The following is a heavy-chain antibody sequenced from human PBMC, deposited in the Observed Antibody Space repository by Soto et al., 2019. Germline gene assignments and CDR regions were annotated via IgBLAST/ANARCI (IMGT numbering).Heavy chain of an antibody. CDR1: GGTFRTYT. CDR3: ARDHYPVVVTAAPAVGAFDM. D-gene: IGHD2-15*01. CDR2: IIPLLGIT. V-gene: IGHV1-69*08. Sequence: QVQLVQSGGEVKKPGSSVKVSCSVSGGTFRTYTFSWVRQAPGQGLEWMGSIIPLLGITYYAQKFQGRVTIIADKSTNTAYMELSRLTSEDTAIFYCARDHYPVVVTAAPAVGAFDMWGQGTMVIVSS. J-gene: IGHJ3*02.